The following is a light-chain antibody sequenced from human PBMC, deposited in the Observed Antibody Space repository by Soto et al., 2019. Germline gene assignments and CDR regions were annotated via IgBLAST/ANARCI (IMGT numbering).Light chain of an antibody. Sequence: IQMTQSPSSLSASVGDRVTITCRASQTITNYLNWYQQQSGKAPKLLIYATDTLQSGVPSRFSGSGSGTDFTLTISSLQPEDFATYFCLQDDDYPFTFGGGTKVDIK. CDR1: QTITNY. V-gene: IGKV1-6*01. CDR2: ATD. J-gene: IGKJ4*01. CDR3: LQDDDYPFT.